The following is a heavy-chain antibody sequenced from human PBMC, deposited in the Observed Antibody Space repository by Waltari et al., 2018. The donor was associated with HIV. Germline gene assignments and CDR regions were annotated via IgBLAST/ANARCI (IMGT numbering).Heavy chain of an antibody. CDR2: IYFSGNT. CDR3: ARHSSSSRGWFDP. V-gene: IGHV4-59*08. J-gene: IGHJ5*02. Sequence: QVQLQESGPGLVKPSETLSLTCTVSGGSISSYYWRWIRQPPGKGLEWIGYIYFSGNTNYNPSLKSQVTISVDTSKNQFSLKLSSVTAADTAVYYCARHSSSSRGWFDPWGQGTLVTVSS. D-gene: IGHD6-6*01. CDR1: GGSISSYY.